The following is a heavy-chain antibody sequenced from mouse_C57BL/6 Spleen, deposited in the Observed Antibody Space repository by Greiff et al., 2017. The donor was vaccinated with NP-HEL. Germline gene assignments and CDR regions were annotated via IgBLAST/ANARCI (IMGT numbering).Heavy chain of an antibody. J-gene: IGHJ2*01. CDR3: ARCDVDY. D-gene: IGHD2-3*01. Sequence: VQLQQSGPELVRPGASVKISCKASGYTFTDYYMNWVKQSHGKSLEWIGDINPNNGGTSYNQKFKGKATLTVDKSSSTAYMELRSLTSEDSAVYYSARCDVDYWGQGTTLTVSS. V-gene: IGHV1-26*01. CDR1: GYTFTDYY. CDR2: INPNNGGT.